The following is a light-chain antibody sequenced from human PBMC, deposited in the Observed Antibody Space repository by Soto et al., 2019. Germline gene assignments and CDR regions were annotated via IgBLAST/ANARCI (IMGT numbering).Light chain of an antibody. V-gene: IGLV2-14*01. J-gene: IGLJ1*01. CDR3: SSSTSSNTFV. CDR2: EVI. CDR1: SSDVNY. Sequence: QSVLTQPASVSGSPGQSITISCTGTSSDVNYVSWHQQHPGKAPKLMIYEVINRSSGVSTRFSGSKSGNTASLTISGLQAEDEADYYCSSSTSSNTFVFGTGTKVTVL.